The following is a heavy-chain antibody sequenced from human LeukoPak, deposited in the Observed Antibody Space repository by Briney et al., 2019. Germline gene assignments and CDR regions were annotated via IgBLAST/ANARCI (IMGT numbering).Heavy chain of an antibody. V-gene: IGHV3-15*01. D-gene: IGHD3-22*01. J-gene: IGHJ4*02. CDR1: GFTFSNAW. Sequence: GGSLRLSCAASGFTFSNAWMSWVRQAPGKGLEWVGRIKTKTDGGTTDYAAPVKDRFTISRDDSKNSLYLQMNSLKTKDTAVYYCTASYYDSSGYRVWGQGTLVTVSS. CDR3: TASYYDSSGYRV. CDR2: IKTKTDGGTT.